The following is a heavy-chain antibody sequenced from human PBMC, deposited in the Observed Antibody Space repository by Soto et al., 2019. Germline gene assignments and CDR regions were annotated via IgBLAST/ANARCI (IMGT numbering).Heavy chain of an antibody. CDR2: IIPILDMA. V-gene: IGHV1-69*02. Sequence: QVQLVQSVAYVKKPGSSVTVSCKASGGTFSSNTITWVRQAPGHGLEWMGRIIPILDMANYSQKFQGRVTITADKSTSTAYMQLSSLTSEDTATYFCARLPGYSSDSYSPYYYYYMDVWGKGTPVTVSS. D-gene: IGHD6-19*01. J-gene: IGHJ6*03. CDR1: GGTFSSNT. CDR3: ARLPGYSSDSYSPYYYYYMDV.